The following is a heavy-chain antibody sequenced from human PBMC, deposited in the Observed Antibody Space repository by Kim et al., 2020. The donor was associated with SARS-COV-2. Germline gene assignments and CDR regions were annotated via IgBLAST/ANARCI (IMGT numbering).Heavy chain of an antibody. D-gene: IGHD4-17*01. CDR3: ARDRTVTWFDP. Sequence: WGSLRLSCAASGFTFSNYWMSWVRQAPGKGLEWVANIKQDGIDKYYVDSVKGRFTISRDNAKNSLYLQMNSLRAEDTAVYYCARDRTVTWFDPWGQGTLV. CDR2: IKQDGIDK. J-gene: IGHJ5*02. V-gene: IGHV3-7*01. CDR1: GFTFSNYW.